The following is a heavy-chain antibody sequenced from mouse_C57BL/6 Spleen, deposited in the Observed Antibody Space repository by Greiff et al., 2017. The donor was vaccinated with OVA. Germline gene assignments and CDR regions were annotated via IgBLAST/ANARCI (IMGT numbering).Heavy chain of an antibody. CDR3: ARRDGSGFAY. Sequence: EVKVEESGGGLVQPGGSLKLSCAASGFTFSDYYMYWVRQTPEKRLEWVAYISNGGGSTYYPDTVKGRFTITRDNATNTLYLQMRRLKSEDTAMYYCARRDGSGFAYWGQGTLVTVSA. D-gene: IGHD2-3*01. CDR2: ISNGGGST. V-gene: IGHV5-12*01. J-gene: IGHJ3*01. CDR1: GFTFSDYY.